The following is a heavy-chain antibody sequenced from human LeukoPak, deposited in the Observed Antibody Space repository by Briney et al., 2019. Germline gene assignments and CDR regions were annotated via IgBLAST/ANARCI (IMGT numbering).Heavy chain of an antibody. V-gene: IGHV3-23*01. J-gene: IGHJ4*02. D-gene: IGHD1-26*01. CDR2: ISGSGGRI. Sequence: SGGSLRLSCAASGFTFSSYAMSWVRQAPGKGLEWVSAISGSGGRIYYGASVKGRFTISRDNSKNTLNLQMTSLRAENTAVYYCATSKYSGSYWGQGTLVTVSS. CDR3: ATSKYSGSY. CDR1: GFTFSSYA.